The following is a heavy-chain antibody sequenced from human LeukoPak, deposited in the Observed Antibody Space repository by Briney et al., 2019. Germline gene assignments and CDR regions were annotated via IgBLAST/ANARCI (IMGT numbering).Heavy chain of an antibody. J-gene: IGHJ4*02. CDR2: ITGTSDI. CDR1: GFTLSDYS. CDR3: ARAIRL. Sequence: GGPLRLSCTASGFTLSDYSVNWVRQAPGKGLEWVSCITGTSDIYYADSVKGRFTISRDNAKNSVYLQMNSLRAEDTGIYYCARAIRLWGQGTLVTVSS. D-gene: IGHD1-1*01. V-gene: IGHV3-69-1*02.